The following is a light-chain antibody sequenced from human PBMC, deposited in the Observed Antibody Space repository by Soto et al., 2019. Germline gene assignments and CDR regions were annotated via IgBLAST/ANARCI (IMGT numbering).Light chain of an antibody. CDR1: QNIHYW. V-gene: IGKV1-5*03. CDR3: QQYNSLSQT. CDR2: QAS. Sequence: DIQMTQSPSALSASVGDRVTITCQASQNIHYWFAWYQQKPGKPPKLLIYQASTLESGVPSRFSGSGSGTEFTLTISSLQPDDCATYYCQQYNSLSQTFGPGTRVEIK. J-gene: IGKJ4*01.